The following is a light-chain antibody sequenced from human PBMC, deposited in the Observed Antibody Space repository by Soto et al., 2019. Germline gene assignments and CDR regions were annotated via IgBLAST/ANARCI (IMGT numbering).Light chain of an antibody. V-gene: IGLV1-51*01. CDR1: SSNIEEND. CDR2: DND. CDR3: ATWDTILSAVV. Sequence: QSVLTQPPSLSAAAGQKVTIACSGSSSNIEENDVSWYQQLPGAAPKLFIYDNDKRPSGIPDRFSASKSGTSATLAITGLQTGDEANYYCATWDTILSAVVFGGGTKVTVL. J-gene: IGLJ2*01.